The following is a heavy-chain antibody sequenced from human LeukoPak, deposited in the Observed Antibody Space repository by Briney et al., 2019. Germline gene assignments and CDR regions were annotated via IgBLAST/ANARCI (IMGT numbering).Heavy chain of an antibody. Sequence: GGSLRLSCAASGFTFSSYWMSWVRQAPGKGLEWVANIKQDGSEKYYVDSVKGRFTISRDNAKNSLYLQMNSLRAEDTAVYYCARIAPGYDIGAFDIWGQGTMVTVSS. CDR2: IKQDGSEK. D-gene: IGHD3-9*01. V-gene: IGHV3-7*01. J-gene: IGHJ3*02. CDR3: ARIAPGYDIGAFDI. CDR1: GFTFSSYW.